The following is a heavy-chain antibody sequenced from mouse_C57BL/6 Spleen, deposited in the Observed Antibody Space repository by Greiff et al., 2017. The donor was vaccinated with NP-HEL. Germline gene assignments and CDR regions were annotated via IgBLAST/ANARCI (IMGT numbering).Heavy chain of an antibody. CDR2: ISSGGSYT. J-gene: IGHJ2*01. CDR1: GFTFSSYG. Sequence: EVKVVESGGDLVKPGGSLKLSCAASGFTFSSYGMSWVRQTPDKRLEWVATISSGGSYTYYPDSVKGRFTISRDNAKNTLYLQMSSLKSEDTAMYYCARQPHYGSSYYFDYWGQGTTLTVSS. CDR3: ARQPHYGSSYYFDY. D-gene: IGHD1-1*01. V-gene: IGHV5-6*01.